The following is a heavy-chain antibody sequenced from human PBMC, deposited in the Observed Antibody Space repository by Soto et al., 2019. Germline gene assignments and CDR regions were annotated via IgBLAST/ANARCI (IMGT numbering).Heavy chain of an antibody. J-gene: IGHJ3*02. CDR3: ATHNFHYGSEPRPAFDI. D-gene: IGHD3-10*01. CDR1: GGSISSGGYS. V-gene: IGHV4-30-2*01. CDR2: IYHSGST. Sequence: PSETLSLTCAVSGGSISSGGYSWSWIRQPPGKGLEWIGYIYHSGSTYYNPSLKSRVTISVDRSKNQFSLKLSSVTAADTAVYYCATHNFHYGSEPRPAFDIWGQGTMVTVSS.